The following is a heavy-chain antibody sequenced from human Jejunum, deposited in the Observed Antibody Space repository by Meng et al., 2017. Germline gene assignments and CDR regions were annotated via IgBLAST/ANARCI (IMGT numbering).Heavy chain of an antibody. Sequence: VPTQWPRPGLEKPSWTLSHTCTVPGVSTTAPFYWTWIRQAPGKGLEWIGEVWPSGATYYNPSLSSRITISIDTSNNQFSLEVAFLTAADTAVYYCARAIRERYFDSWGQGTLVTVSS. CDR2: VWPSGAT. CDR3: ARAIRERYFDS. CDR1: GVSTTAPFY. J-gene: IGHJ4*02. V-gene: IGHV4-4*02. D-gene: IGHD1-14*01.